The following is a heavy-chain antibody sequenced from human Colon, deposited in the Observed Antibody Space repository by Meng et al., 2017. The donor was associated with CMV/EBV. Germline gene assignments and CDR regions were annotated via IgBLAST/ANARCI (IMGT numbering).Heavy chain of an antibody. J-gene: IGHJ4*02. CDR1: GFPLITHT. D-gene: IGHD3-22*01. CDR2: ISSGSNYI. Sequence: SGFPLITHTMHWVRQAPGKGLEWVSSISSGSNYIFYAASVKGRFTISRDNAKNSLFLQMNSLRAEDTAVYYCARDTEDYYDSSASFDFWGQGTLVTVSS. CDR3: ARDTEDYYDSSASFDF. V-gene: IGHV3-21*01.